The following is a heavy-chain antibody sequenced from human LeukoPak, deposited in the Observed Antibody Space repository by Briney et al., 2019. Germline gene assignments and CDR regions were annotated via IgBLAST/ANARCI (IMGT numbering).Heavy chain of an antibody. Sequence: PSETLSLTCTVSGGSISGFYWSWIRQPPGKGLEWIGYVHYSGSTTYNPSLKSRVTISLDTSENQFSLNLNSVTAADTAVYYCARRNKGPADDWGQGTTVTVSS. D-gene: IGHD1-14*01. J-gene: IGHJ6*02. CDR2: VHYSGST. V-gene: IGHV4-59*01. CDR1: GGSISGFY. CDR3: ARRNKGPADD.